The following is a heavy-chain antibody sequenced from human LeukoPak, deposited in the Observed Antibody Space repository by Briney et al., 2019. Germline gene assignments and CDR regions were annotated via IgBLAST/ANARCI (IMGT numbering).Heavy chain of an antibody. CDR2: IYYSGST. CDR1: GGSISSYY. D-gene: IGHD1-26*01. J-gene: IGHJ4*02. V-gene: IGHV4-59*08. Sequence: SETLSLTCTVSGGSISSYYWSWIRQPPGKGLEWIGHIYYSGSTTYKPSLKSRVTISVDTSKNQFSLKLSSVTAADTAVYYCARLSIVGATNFDYWGQGTLVTVSS. CDR3: ARLSIVGATNFDY.